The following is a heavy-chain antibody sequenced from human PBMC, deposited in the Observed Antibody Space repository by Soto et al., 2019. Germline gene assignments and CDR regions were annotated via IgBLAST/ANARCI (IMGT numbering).Heavy chain of an antibody. D-gene: IGHD2-15*01. CDR3: ARAIVVVVAATKTVWFDP. Sequence: GGSLRLSCAASGFTFSSYSMNWVRQAPGKGLEWVSYISSSSTIYYADSVKGRFTISRDNAKNSLYLQMNSLRDEDTAVYYCARAIVVVVAATKTVWFDPWGQGTLVTVSS. CDR2: ISSSSTI. CDR1: GFTFSSYS. V-gene: IGHV3-48*02. J-gene: IGHJ5*02.